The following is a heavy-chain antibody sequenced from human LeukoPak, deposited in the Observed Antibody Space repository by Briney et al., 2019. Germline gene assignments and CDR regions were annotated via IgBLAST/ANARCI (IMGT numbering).Heavy chain of an antibody. CDR2: INHSGST. J-gene: IGHJ4*02. CDR1: GGSFSGYY. CDR3: ARGRAVDGTGRFDY. V-gene: IGHV4-34*01. D-gene: IGHD6-19*01. Sequence: SETLCLTCAVYGGSFSGYYWSWIRQPPGKGLEWIGEINHSGSTNYNPSLKSRVTISVDTSKNQFSLKLSSVTAADTAVYYCARGRAVDGTGRFDYWGQGTLVTVSS.